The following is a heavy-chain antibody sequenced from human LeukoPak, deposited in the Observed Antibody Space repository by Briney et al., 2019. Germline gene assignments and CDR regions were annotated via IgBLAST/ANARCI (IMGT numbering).Heavy chain of an antibody. Sequence: GESLRLSCAASGFTFDDYGMSWVRQVPGKGLEWVSGINWNGGSTGYADSVKGRFTISRDNAKNSLSLQMNSLSPEDTALYYCARVGSEEGYYFDYWGQGTLVTVSS. CDR3: ARVGSEEGYYFDY. J-gene: IGHJ4*02. V-gene: IGHV3-20*04. CDR2: INWNGGST. CDR1: GFTFDDYG. D-gene: IGHD2-15*01.